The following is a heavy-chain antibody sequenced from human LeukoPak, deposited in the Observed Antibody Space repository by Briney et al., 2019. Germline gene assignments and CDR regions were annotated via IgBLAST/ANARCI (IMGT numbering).Heavy chain of an antibody. CDR2: IWHDGSKE. V-gene: IGHV3-33*08. CDR3: AGDTPPGGEYYFEY. CDR1: GFSFSTYG. Sequence: PGGSLRLSCAASGFSFSTYGMHWVRQAPDTGLEWLALIWHDGSKEYYADSVKGRFTISRDNSKNTLYLEMNGLRADDTAMYYCAGDTPPGGEYYFEYWGQGALVTVSS. D-gene: IGHD3-16*01. J-gene: IGHJ4*02.